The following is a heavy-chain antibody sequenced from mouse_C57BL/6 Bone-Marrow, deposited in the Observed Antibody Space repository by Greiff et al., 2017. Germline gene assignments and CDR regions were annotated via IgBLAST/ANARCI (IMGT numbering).Heavy chain of an antibody. CDR3: ARGQLRLHAMDY. CDR2: IYPGDGDT. V-gene: IGHV1-80*01. J-gene: IGHJ4*01. Sequence: VQLQQSGAELVKPGASVKISCKASGYAFSSYWMNWVKQRPGKGLEWIGQIYPGDGDTNYNGKFKGKAKLTADKSSSTAYMQLSSLTSEDSAVYFCARGQLRLHAMDYWGQGTSVTVSS. D-gene: IGHD3-2*02. CDR1: GYAFSSYW.